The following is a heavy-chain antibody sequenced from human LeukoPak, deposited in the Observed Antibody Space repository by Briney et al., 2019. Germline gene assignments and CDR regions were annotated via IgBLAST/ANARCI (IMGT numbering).Heavy chain of an antibody. Sequence: PGGTLRLSCAASGFTFSSYSMNWVRQAPGKGLEWVSSISSSSSYIYYADSVKGRFTISRDNAKNTLYLQLNSLRAEDTAVYYCVREGGAYWGQGTLVTVSS. V-gene: IGHV3-21*01. CDR1: GFTFSSYS. CDR3: VREGGAY. J-gene: IGHJ4*02. D-gene: IGHD3-16*01. CDR2: ISSSSSYI.